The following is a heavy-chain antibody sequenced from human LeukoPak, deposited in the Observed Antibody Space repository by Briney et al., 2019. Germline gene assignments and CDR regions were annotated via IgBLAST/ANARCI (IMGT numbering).Heavy chain of an antibody. CDR1: GYTFTSYD. J-gene: IGHJ6*03. CDR3: ARGVDSSPGGYYYYCMDV. D-gene: IGHD6-13*01. V-gene: IGHV1-8*03. Sequence: ASVKVSCKASGYTFTSYDINWVRHATGQGLEWMGWMNPNSGNTGYAQKFQGRVTITRNTPISTAYMELSSLRSEDTAVYYCARGVDSSPGGYYYYCMDVWGKGTTVTVSS. CDR2: MNPNSGNT.